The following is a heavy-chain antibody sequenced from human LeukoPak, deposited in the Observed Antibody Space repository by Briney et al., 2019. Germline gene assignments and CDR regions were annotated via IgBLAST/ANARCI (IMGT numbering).Heavy chain of an antibody. V-gene: IGHV3-53*01. CDR3: ARGTFSPQGSYFGH. CDR1: GFTVRDNF. J-gene: IGHJ4*02. Sequence: GGSLRLSRAVSGFTVRDNFLNWVRQTPGKGLECVSVLYSGGAAYYADSVKGRFTISRDTSKNTLSLQMNSLRVEDTALYYCARGTFSPQGSYFGHWGQGILVTVS. CDR2: LYSGGAA. D-gene: IGHD1-26*01.